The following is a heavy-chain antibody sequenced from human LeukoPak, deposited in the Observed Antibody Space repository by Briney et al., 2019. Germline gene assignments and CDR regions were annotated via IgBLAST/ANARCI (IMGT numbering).Heavy chain of an antibody. V-gene: IGHV3-33*01. CDR1: VFIFSSLG. D-gene: IGHD6-19*01. Sequence: GWYLRLSRVASVFIFSSLGMHWVRQAPGNGLEWVAVIWYDGSNRYYADSVKGRFTISRDNSKNTLYLQMNSLRAHDTAVYYCARDRYSSGWANAFDIWGQGTMVTVSS. CDR3: ARDRYSSGWANAFDI. J-gene: IGHJ3*02. CDR2: IWYDGSNR.